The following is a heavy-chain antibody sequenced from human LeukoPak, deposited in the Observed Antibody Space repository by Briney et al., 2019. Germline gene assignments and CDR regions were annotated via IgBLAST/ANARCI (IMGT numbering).Heavy chain of an antibody. CDR1: GGSIRSSY. CDR2: IYTSGCT. J-gene: IGHJ5*02. D-gene: IGHD3-16*01. Sequence: SETLSLICTVSGGSIRSSYWSWFRQPAGKGLEWIGRIYTSGCTNYNPSLKSRVTMSLDTSKNHFSLNLRSVTAADTAVYYCARVWGDGNWFDPWGQGTLVTVSS. V-gene: IGHV4-4*07. CDR3: ARVWGDGNWFDP.